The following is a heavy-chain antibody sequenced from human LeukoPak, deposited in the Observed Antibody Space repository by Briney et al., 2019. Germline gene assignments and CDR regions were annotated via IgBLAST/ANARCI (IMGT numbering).Heavy chain of an antibody. J-gene: IGHJ4*02. V-gene: IGHV3-21*01. CDR3: ARGSLLWFGGLFIDY. Sequence: NPGGSLRLSCAASGFTFSSYSMNWVRQAPGKGLEWVSSISSSSSYIYYADSVKGRFTISRDNAKNSLYLQMNSLRAKDTAVYYCARGSLLWFGGLFIDYWGQGTLVTVSS. CDR2: ISSSSSYI. CDR1: GFTFSSYS. D-gene: IGHD3-10*01.